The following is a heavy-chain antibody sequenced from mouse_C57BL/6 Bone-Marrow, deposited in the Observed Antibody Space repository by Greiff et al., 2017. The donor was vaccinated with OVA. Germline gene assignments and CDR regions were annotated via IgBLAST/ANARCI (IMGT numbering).Heavy chain of an antibody. Sequence: EVQLQESGGGLVQPKGSLKLSCAASGFSFNTYAMNWVRQAPGKGLEWVARIRSKSNNYATYYADSVKDRFTISRDDSESMLYLQMNNLKTEDTAMYYCVRHRWLLTLFAYWGQGTLVTVSA. J-gene: IGHJ3*01. CDR3: VRHRWLLTLFAY. CDR2: IRSKSNNYAT. D-gene: IGHD2-3*01. V-gene: IGHV10-1*01. CDR1: GFSFNTYA.